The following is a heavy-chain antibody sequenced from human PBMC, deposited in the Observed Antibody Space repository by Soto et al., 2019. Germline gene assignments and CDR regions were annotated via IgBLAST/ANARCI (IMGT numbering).Heavy chain of an antibody. Sequence: SQTLSLTCDISGDSVSSNTAAWTWLRLSPSRGLEWLGRTFYRSQWYYDYAESLKGRVTVVPDTSKNQFSLQLSSVTPDDTAIYFCSREIFYTDRSGYHYDGYSDFWGQGTRVTVSS. D-gene: IGHD3-22*01. J-gene: IGHJ4*02. V-gene: IGHV6-1*01. CDR1: GDSVSSNTAA. CDR3: SREIFYTDRSGYHYDGYSDF. CDR2: TFYRSQWYY.